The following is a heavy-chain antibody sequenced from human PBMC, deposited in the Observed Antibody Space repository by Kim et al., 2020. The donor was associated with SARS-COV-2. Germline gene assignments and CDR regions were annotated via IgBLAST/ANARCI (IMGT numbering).Heavy chain of an antibody. CDR3: AREFVGYSYGHVSYYYGMDV. CDR1: GFTFSSYA. CDR2: ISYDGSNK. V-gene: IGHV3-30*04. J-gene: IGHJ6*02. Sequence: GGSLRPSCAASGFTFSSYAMHWVRQAPGKGLEWVAVISYDGSNKYYADSVKGRFTISRDNSKNTLYLQMNSLRAEDTAVYYCAREFVGYSYGHVSYYYGMDVWGQGTTVTVSS. D-gene: IGHD5-18*01.